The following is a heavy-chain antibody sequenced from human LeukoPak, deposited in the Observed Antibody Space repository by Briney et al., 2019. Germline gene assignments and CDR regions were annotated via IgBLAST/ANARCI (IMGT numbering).Heavy chain of an antibody. Sequence: GGSLRLSCAPSGFTFSSYEMNWVRQAPGKGLGWVSYISSSGSTIYYADSVKGRFTISRDNAKNSLYLQMNSLRAEDTAVYYCGELGITMIGGVWGKGTTVTISS. CDR2: ISSSGSTI. CDR1: GFTFSSYE. J-gene: IGHJ6*04. CDR3: GELGITMIGGV. V-gene: IGHV3-48*03. D-gene: IGHD3-10*02.